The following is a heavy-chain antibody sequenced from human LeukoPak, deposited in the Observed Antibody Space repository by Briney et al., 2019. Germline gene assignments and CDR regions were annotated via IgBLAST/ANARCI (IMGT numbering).Heavy chain of an antibody. D-gene: IGHD6-25*01. J-gene: IGHJ4*02. V-gene: IGHV1-2*02. CDR2: INPNSGGA. Sequence: GASVKVSFKASGYTFTDFYMHLGGQAPGQGLEWMGWINPNSGGAHYAQKFQGRVTMTRDTPISPAYMELSRLRADDTAVYYCASNLNSSGWMRYYFALWGQGSLVTVSS. CDR3: ASNLNSSGWMRYYFAL. CDR1: GYTFTDFY.